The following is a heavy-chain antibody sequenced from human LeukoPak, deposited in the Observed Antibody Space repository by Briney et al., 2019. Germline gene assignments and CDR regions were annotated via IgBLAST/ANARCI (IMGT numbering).Heavy chain of an antibody. CDR2: ISAYNGNT. CDR3: ARTPESLDYYDSSQAGAFDI. Sequence: ASVKVSCTASGYTFTSYGISWVRQAPGQGLEWMGWISAYNGNTNYAQKLQGRVTMTTDTSTSTAYMELRSLRSDDTAVYYCARTPESLDYYDSSQAGAFDIWGQGTMVTVSS. D-gene: IGHD3-22*01. J-gene: IGHJ3*02. CDR1: GYTFTSYG. V-gene: IGHV1-18*01.